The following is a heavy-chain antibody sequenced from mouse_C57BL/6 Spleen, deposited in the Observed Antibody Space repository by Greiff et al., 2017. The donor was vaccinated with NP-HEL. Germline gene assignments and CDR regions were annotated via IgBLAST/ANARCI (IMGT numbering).Heavy chain of an antibody. V-gene: IGHV1-64*01. D-gene: IGHD2-2*01. CDR1: GYTFTSYW. CDR3: AISGSTMVTPLFAY. J-gene: IGHJ3*01. CDR2: IHPNSGST. Sequence: VQLQQPGAELVKPGASVKLSCKASGYTFTSYWMHWVKQRPGQGLEWIGMIHPNSGSTNYNEKFKSKATLTVDKSSSTAYMQLSSLTSEDSAVYYCAISGSTMVTPLFAYWGQGTLVTVSA.